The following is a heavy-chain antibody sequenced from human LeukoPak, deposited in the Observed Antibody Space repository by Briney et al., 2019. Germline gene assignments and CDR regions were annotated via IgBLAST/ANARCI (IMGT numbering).Heavy chain of an antibody. D-gene: IGHD1-14*01. Sequence: GGSLRLSCAASGLTFSDHYMDWVRQAPGKGLEWVGRTRNKANSYTTEYAASVKGRFTISRDDSKNSLYLQINSLKTEDTAVYYCARSLTAGHRNELDYWGQGTLVTVSS. J-gene: IGHJ4*02. CDR2: TRNKANSYTT. V-gene: IGHV3-72*01. CDR3: ARSLTAGHRNELDY. CDR1: GLTFSDHY.